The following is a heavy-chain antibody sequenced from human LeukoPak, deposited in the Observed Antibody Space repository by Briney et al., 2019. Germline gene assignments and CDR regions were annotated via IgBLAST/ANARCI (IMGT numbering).Heavy chain of an antibody. CDR1: GGTFSSYA. CDR2: IIPIFGTA. CDR3: ARVGIGAARPVAYFDY. V-gene: IGHV1-69*05. Sequence: SVKVSCKASGGTFSSYAISWVRQAPGQGLEWMGGIIPIFGTANYAQKFQGRVTITTDESTSTAYMELSSLRSEDTAVFYCARVGIGAARPVAYFDYWGQGTLVTVSS. D-gene: IGHD6-6*01. J-gene: IGHJ4*02.